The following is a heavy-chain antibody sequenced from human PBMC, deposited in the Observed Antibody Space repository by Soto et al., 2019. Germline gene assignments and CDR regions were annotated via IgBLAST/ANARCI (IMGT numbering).Heavy chain of an antibody. Sequence: SETLSLTCTVSGGSISSYYWSWIRQPPGKGLEWIGYIYYSGSTYYNYYNPSLKSRVTISVDTSKNQFSLKLSSVTAADTAVYYCARTPLLWGQGTLVTFSS. CDR3: ARTPLL. CDR2: IYYSGSTYYN. D-gene: IGHD1-26*01. CDR1: GGSISSYY. J-gene: IGHJ4*02. V-gene: IGHV4-59*12.